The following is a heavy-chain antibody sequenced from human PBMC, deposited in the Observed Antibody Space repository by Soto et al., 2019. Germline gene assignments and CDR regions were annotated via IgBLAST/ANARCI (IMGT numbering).Heavy chain of an antibody. D-gene: IGHD2-2*01. Sequence: QLQLVQSGPEVKKPGTSVKVSCKASGFTFTSSAMQWVRQARGQRLEWIGWIVVGSGNTNYAQEFQERVTITRHMAKGTAYMELSRLRSEDPAVYYCAAAATKSDMVALQAATPYQYFDLWGRGTLVTVTS. V-gene: IGHV1-58*02. CDR3: AAAATKSDMVALQAATPYQYFDL. J-gene: IGHJ2*01. CDR2: IVVGSGNT. CDR1: GFTFTSSA.